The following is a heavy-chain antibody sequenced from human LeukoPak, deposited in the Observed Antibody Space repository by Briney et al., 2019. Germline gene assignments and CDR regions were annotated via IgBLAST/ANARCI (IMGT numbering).Heavy chain of an antibody. Sequence: PSETLSLTCAVYGGSFSGYYWSWIRQPPGKGLEWIGYIYYSGSTNYNPSLKSRVSISVDASKNQFSLRLNSVTAADTAVYYCARGIPSFRILPHFDYWGQGTLVTVSS. J-gene: IGHJ4*02. D-gene: IGHD2-21*01. CDR2: IYYSGST. CDR3: ARGIPSFRILPHFDY. V-gene: IGHV4-59*01. CDR1: GGSFSGYY.